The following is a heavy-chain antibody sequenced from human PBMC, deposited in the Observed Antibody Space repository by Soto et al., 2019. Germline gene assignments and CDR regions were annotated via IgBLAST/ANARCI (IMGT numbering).Heavy chain of an antibody. CDR2: IWFDGGSK. J-gene: IGHJ4*02. V-gene: IGHV3-33*01. Sequence: LRLSCVASGFIFDTYVMHLVRQAPGKGLEWVAVIWFDGGSKYYVDSVKGRFTISRDNSRNTVHLQMNSLRAEDTAVYYCARDLAVKYSTSSLAFGYWGQGTLVTVSS. CDR1: GFIFDTYV. D-gene: IGHD6-6*01. CDR3: ARDLAVKYSTSSLAFGY.